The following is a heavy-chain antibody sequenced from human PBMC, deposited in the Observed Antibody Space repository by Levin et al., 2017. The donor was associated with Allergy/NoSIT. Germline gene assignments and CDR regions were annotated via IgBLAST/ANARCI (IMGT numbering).Heavy chain of an antibody. CDR1: GFSFSDHY. V-gene: IGHV3-72*01. CDR2: SRNKANSYTT. Sequence: GGSLRLSCAASGFSFSDHYMDWVRQAPGKGLEWIGRSRNKANSYTTAYGASVKGRFTISRDDSKNSLYLQMNSLKIEDTAVYYCVRPYRHTGVGSTAFDYWGQGTMVTVSS. CDR3: VRPYRHTGVGSTAFDY. J-gene: IGHJ3*01. D-gene: IGHD2-21*01.